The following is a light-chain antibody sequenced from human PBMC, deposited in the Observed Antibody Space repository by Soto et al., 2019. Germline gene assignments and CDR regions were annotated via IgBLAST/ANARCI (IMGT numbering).Light chain of an antibody. V-gene: IGKV1-8*01. CDR3: QQYYSYRSWT. J-gene: IGKJ1*01. Sequence: AIRMTQSPSSLSASTGDRVTITCRASQGISSYLAWYQQKPGKAPKLLIYAASTLQSGVPSRFSGSGSGTDFTLTISCLQSEDFATYYCQQYYSYRSWTFGQWTKVEIK. CDR2: AAS. CDR1: QGISSY.